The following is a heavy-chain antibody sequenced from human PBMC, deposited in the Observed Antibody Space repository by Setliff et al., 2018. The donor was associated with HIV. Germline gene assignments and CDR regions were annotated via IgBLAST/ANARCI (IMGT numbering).Heavy chain of an antibody. V-gene: IGHV4-4*09. D-gene: IGHD3-22*01. CDR1: SGSISSYY. CDR3: ARGLSFYDPGGFDY. Sequence: PSETLSLTCTVSSGSISSYYWSWIRQPPGKGLEWIGYIYTSGSTNYNPSLKSRVTISVDTSKNQFSLKLSSVTAADTAVYYCARGLSFYDPGGFDYWGQGTLVTV. J-gene: IGHJ4*02. CDR2: IYTSGST.